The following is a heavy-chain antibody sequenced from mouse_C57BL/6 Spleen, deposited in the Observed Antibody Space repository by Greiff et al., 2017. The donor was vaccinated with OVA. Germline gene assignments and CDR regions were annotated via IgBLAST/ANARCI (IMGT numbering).Heavy chain of an antibody. J-gene: IGHJ1*03. CDR2: IDPSDSYT. CDR1: GYTFTSYW. Sequence: QVQLQQPGAELVMPGASVKLSCKASGYTFTSYWMHWVKQRPGQGLEWIGEIDPSDSYTNYNQKFKGKSTLTVAKSSSTAYMQLRSLTSEDSAVYYCARSLLTTVVASKVWGTGTTVTVSS. V-gene: IGHV1-69*01. CDR3: ARSLLTTVVASKV. D-gene: IGHD1-1*01.